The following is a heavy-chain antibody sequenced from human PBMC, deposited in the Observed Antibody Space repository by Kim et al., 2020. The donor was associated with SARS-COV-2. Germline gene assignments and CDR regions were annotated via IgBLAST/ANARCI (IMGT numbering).Heavy chain of an antibody. D-gene: IGHD6-13*01. V-gene: IGHV3-21*01. CDR3: ARKAIAAADPLGASIYNDY. CDR2: ISSSSSYI. Sequence: GGSLRLSCAASGFTFSSYSMNWVRQAPGKGLEWVSSISSSSSYIYYADSVKGRFTISRDNAKNSLYLQMNSLRAEDTAVYYCARKAIAAADPLGASIYNDYWGQGTLVTVSS. J-gene: IGHJ4*02. CDR1: GFTFSSYS.